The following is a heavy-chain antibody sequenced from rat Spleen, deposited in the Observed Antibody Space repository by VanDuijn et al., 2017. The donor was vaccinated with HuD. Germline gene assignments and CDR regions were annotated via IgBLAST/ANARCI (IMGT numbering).Heavy chain of an antibody. D-gene: IGHD1-10*01. J-gene: IGHJ2*01. CDR2: ISYGDSSGHSST. CDR1: GFTFSDYY. CDR3: ARREQLGGYFDY. V-gene: IGHV5-7*01. Sequence: EVQLVESDGGLVQPGRSLKLSCAASGFTFSDYYMAWVRQAPTKGLEWVATISYGDSSGHSSTYYRDSVKGRFTISRDNAKSTLYLQMDSLRSEDTATYYCARREQLGGYFDYWGQGVMVTVSS.